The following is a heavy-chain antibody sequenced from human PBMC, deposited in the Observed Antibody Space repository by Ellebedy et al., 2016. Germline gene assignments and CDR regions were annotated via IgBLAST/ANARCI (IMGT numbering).Heavy chain of an antibody. CDR3: ARDYGDYGNNWFDP. J-gene: IGHJ5*02. V-gene: IGHV5-10-1*01. Sequence: GESLKISCQGSGYSFTSYWISWVRQMPGKGLEWLGRIDPSDSYTNYSPSFQGHVTISAYKSISTAYLQWSSLKASDTAMYYCARDYGDYGNNWFDPWGQGTLVTVSS. D-gene: IGHD4-17*01. CDR2: IDPSDSYT. CDR1: GYSFTSYW.